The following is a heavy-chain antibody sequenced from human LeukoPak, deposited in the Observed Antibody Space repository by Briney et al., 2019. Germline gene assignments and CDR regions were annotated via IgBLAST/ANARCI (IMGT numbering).Heavy chain of an antibody. J-gene: IGHJ4*02. D-gene: IGHD1-26*01. CDR1: GGSISSSSYY. CDR2: IYYSGST. V-gene: IGHV4-39*07. Sequence: PSETLSLTCTVSGGSISSSSYYWGWIRQPPGKGLEWIGSIYYSGSTYYNPSLKSRVTLSLDTSKNQFSLRLSSVTAADTAVYYCAREAQVAATTHFDYWGQGTLSPSPQ. CDR3: AREAQVAATTHFDY.